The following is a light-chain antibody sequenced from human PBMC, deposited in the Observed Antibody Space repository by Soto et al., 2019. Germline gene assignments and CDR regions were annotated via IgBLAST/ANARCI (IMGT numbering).Light chain of an antibody. Sequence: QSALTQPASVSGSPGQSITISCTGTSGDVGTYNLVSWYQQHPGKAPKLMIYEVTKRPSGVSTRFSGSKSGNTASLTISGLQAEDEAEYYCCSYESSSIYVFXTGPKLTVL. V-gene: IGLV2-23*02. CDR2: EVT. J-gene: IGLJ1*01. CDR1: SGDVGTYNL. CDR3: CSYESSSIYV.